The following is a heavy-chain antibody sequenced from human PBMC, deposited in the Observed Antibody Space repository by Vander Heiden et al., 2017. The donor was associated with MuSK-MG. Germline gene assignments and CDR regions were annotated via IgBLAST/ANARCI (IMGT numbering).Heavy chain of an antibody. V-gene: IGHV4-39*01. CDR1: GGSISSSRYY. CDR3: ARVDKDGVRYFDWLLYPYYFDY. Sequence: QLQLQESGPGLVKPSETLSLTCTVSGGSISSSRYYWGWIRQPPGKGLEWIGSIYYSGSTYYNPSLKSRVTISVDTSKNQFSLKLSSVTAADTAVYYCARVDKDGVRYFDWLLYPYYFDYWGQGTLVTVSS. D-gene: IGHD3-9*01. J-gene: IGHJ4*02. CDR2: IYYSGST.